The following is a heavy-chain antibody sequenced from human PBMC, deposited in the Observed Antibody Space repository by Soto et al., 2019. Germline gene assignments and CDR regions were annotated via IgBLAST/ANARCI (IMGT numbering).Heavy chain of an antibody. V-gene: IGHV4-39*01. CDR1: GGSISSSSYY. J-gene: IGHJ6*03. Sequence: SETLSLTCTVSGGSISSSSYYWGWIRQPPGKGLEWIGSIYYSGSTYYNPSLKSRVTISVDTSKNQFSLKLSSVTAADTAVYYCARLFRGYSGYVDYYYYYMDVWGKGTTVTVSS. D-gene: IGHD5-12*01. CDR3: ARLFRGYSGYVDYYYYYMDV. CDR2: IYYSGST.